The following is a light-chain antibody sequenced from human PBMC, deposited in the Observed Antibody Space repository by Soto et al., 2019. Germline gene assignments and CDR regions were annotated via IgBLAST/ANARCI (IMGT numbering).Light chain of an antibody. J-gene: IGKJ1*01. CDR1: QSVSSSF. V-gene: IGKV3-20*01. CDR2: GTS. CDR3: QQYDSSPWT. Sequence: EIVLTQSPGTLSLSPGERATLSCRASQSVSSSFLAWYQQKPGQAPRLLIYGTSSRATGIPDRFSGGGSGTDFTLTISGLEPEDFAVYYCQQYDSSPWTFGQGTKVEIK.